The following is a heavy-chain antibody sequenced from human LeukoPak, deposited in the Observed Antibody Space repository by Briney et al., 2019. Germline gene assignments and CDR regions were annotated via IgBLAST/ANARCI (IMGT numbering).Heavy chain of an antibody. CDR3: ARVRSPYYYYYMDV. Sequence: SETLSLTCTVSGGSISSYYWSWIRQPAGKGLEWIGRIYTSGSTNYNPSLKSRVTIPVDKSKNQFSLKLSSVTAADTAVYYCARVRSPYYYYYMDVWGKGTTVTVSS. V-gene: IGHV4-4*07. J-gene: IGHJ6*03. CDR1: GGSISSYY. CDR2: IYTSGST.